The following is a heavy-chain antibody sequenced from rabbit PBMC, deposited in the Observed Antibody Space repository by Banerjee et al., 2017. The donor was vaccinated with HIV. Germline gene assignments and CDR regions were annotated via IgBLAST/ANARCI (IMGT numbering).Heavy chain of an antibody. CDR1: GFSFSSSYY. CDR3: ARMDSSISGLNL. D-gene: IGHD1-1*01. J-gene: IGHJ4*01. CDR2: IYAGSSGST. Sequence: QEQLVESGGGLVQPGGSLTLTCTASGFSFSSSYYMSWVRQAPGKGLEWIACIYAGSSGSTYYASWAKGRFTISKTSSTTVTLQMTSLTATDTATYFCARMDSSISGLNLWGPGTLVTVS. V-gene: IGHV1S45*01.